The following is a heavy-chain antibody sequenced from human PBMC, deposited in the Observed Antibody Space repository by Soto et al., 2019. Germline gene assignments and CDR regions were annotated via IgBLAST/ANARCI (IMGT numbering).Heavy chain of an antibody. CDR3: ARDPDYYDSSGPYGMDV. D-gene: IGHD3-22*01. V-gene: IGHV3-7*04. CDR2: IKQDGSEK. J-gene: IGHJ6*02. CDR1: GFTFSSYW. Sequence: GGSLRLSCAASGFTFSSYWMSWVRQAPGKGLEWVANIKQDGSEKYYVDSVKGRFTISRDNAKNSLYLQMNSLRAEDTAVYYCARDPDYYDSSGPYGMDVWGQGTTVTVSS.